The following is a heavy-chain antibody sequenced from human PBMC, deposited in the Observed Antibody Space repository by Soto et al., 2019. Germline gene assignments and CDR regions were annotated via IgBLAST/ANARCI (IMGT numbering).Heavy chain of an antibody. CDR2: IYRTGST. Sequence: SETLSLTCAVSGGSFTSNNCWTWVRQPPGQGLEWIGAIYRTGSTNYNPSLKSRVTISLEKSQNKFSLKVTSLTAADTAVYYCARRAPESSVDYWGQGTWVTVSS. V-gene: IGHV4-4*02. D-gene: IGHD3-22*01. CDR3: ARRAPESSVDY. CDR1: GGSFTSNNC. J-gene: IGHJ4*02.